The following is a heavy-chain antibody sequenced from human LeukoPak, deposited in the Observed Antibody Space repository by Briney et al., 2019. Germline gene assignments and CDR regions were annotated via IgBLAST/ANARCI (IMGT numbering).Heavy chain of an antibody. CDR1: GYTFTGYY. D-gene: IGHD3-9*01. CDR3: AREVLRYFDWSLGNAFDI. CDR2: FNPNSGGT. J-gene: IGHJ3*02. V-gene: IGHV1-2*02. Sequence: ASVKVSCKASGYTFTGYYMHWVRQAPGQGLEWMGWFNPNSGGTNYAQKFQGRVTMTRDTSISTAYMELSRLRSDDTAVYYCAREVLRYFDWSLGNAFDIWGQGTMVTVSS.